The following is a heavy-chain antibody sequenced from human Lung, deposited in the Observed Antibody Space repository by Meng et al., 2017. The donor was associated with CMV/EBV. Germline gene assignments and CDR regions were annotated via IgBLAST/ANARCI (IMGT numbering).Heavy chain of an antibody. Sequence: SGPTLVKPTQTLTLTCSFPGFSLSTDGMRVSWIRQSPGKAPEWLARIDWDDDKFYSTSLKTRLTISNDPSKNQVVLTMTNMDPLDTATYYCARLVSITGSYLGFDFWGQGTLVXVSS. D-gene: IGHD1-26*01. CDR3: ARLVSITGSYLGFDF. CDR2: IDWDDDK. J-gene: IGHJ4*02. CDR1: GFSLSTDGMR. V-gene: IGHV2-70*04.